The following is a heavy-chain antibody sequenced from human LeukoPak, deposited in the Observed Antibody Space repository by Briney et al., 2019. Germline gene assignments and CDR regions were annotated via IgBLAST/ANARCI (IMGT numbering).Heavy chain of an antibody. Sequence: GGSLRLSCAASGFTVSSNYMSWVRQAPGKGLEWVSVIYSGGSTYYADSVKGRFTISRDNSKNTLYLQMNSLRAEDTAVYYCARLIVGATRYFDYWGQGTLVTVSS. CDR3: ARLIVGATRYFDY. V-gene: IGHV3-53*01. CDR1: GFTVSSNY. CDR2: IYSGGST. J-gene: IGHJ4*02. D-gene: IGHD1-26*01.